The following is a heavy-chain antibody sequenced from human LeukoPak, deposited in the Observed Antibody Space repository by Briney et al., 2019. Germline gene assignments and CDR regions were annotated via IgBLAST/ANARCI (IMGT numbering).Heavy chain of an antibody. CDR2: ISGSGGST. D-gene: IGHD5-24*01. CDR3: AKLVPGTSFVRWLQNWYYFDY. CDR1: GFTFSSYA. Sequence: PGGSLRLSCAASGFTFSSYAMSWVRQAPGKGLEWVSAISGSGGSTYYADSVKGRFTISRDNSKNTLYLQMNSLRAEDTAVYYCAKLVPGTSFVRWLQNWYYFDYWGQGTLVTVSS. J-gene: IGHJ4*02. V-gene: IGHV3-23*01.